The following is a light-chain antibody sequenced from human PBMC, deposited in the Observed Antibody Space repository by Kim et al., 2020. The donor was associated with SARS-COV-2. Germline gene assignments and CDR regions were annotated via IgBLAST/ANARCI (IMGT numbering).Light chain of an antibody. J-gene: IGKJ3*01. Sequence: EIAVTQTPLSLSVTPGQPASISCKSSQSLLHRDGRTYLYWYLQKPGQSPHLLIYEVSRRFSGVPDRFSGSGSGTDFTLQISRVEAEDVGIYYCMQGIHLPATFGPGTKVDIK. V-gene: IGKV2-29*02. CDR2: EVS. CDR3: MQGIHLPAT. CDR1: QSLLHRDGRTY.